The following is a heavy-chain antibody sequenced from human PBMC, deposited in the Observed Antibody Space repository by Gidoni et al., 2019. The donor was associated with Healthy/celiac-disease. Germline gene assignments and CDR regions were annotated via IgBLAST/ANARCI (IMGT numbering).Heavy chain of an antibody. CDR1: GYTFTSYY. J-gene: IGHJ6*02. CDR2: INPSGGST. D-gene: IGHD2-15*01. CDR3: ARDRADIVVVVAAKTYYYYGMDV. V-gene: IGHV1-46*01. Sequence: QVQLVQSGAEVKKPGASVKVSCKASGYTFTSYYMHWVRQAPGQGLEWMGIINPSGGSTSYAQKFQGRVTMTRDTSTSTVYMELSSLRSEDTAVYYCARDRADIVVVVAAKTYYYYGMDVWGQGTTVTVSS.